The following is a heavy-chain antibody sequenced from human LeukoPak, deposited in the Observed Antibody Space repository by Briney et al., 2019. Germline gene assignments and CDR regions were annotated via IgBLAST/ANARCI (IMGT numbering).Heavy chain of an antibody. Sequence: NPSETLSLTCAVSGYSISSGYYWGWIRQPPGKGLEWIGSIYHSGSTYYNPSLKSRVTISVDTSKNQFSLKLSSVTAADTAVYYCARGLGEEVPAAPVYYMDVWGKGTTVTVSS. D-gene: IGHD2-2*01. CDR3: ARGLGEEVPAAPVYYMDV. J-gene: IGHJ6*03. CDR1: GYSISSGYY. V-gene: IGHV4-38-2*01. CDR2: IYHSGST.